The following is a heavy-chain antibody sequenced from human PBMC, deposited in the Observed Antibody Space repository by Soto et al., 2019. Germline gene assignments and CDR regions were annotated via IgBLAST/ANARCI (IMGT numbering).Heavy chain of an antibody. D-gene: IGHD3-9*01. J-gene: IGHJ4*02. V-gene: IGHV4-34*01. CDR1: GGSFSGYY. Sequence: SETLSLTCAVYGGSFSGYYWSWIRQPPGKGLEWIGEINHSGSTNYNPSLKSRVTISVDTSKNQFSLKLSSVTAADTAVYYCARGVFRGRFVLRYFDWSEFKIDYWGQGTLVTVSS. CDR2: INHSGST. CDR3: ARGVFRGRFVLRYFDWSEFKIDY.